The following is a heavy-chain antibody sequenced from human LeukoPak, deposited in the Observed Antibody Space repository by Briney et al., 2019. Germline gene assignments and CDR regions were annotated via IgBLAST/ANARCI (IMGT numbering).Heavy chain of an antibody. CDR1: GFTFSSYA. CDR3: VKDLEWELVGFDY. D-gene: IGHD1-26*01. Sequence: GGSLRLSCSASGFTFSSYAMHWVRQAPGKGLEYVSAISSNGGSTYYADSVKGRFTISRDNSKNTLYLQMSSLRAEDTAVYYCVKDLEWELVGFDYWGQGTLVTVSS. CDR2: ISSNGGST. J-gene: IGHJ4*02. V-gene: IGHV3-64D*06.